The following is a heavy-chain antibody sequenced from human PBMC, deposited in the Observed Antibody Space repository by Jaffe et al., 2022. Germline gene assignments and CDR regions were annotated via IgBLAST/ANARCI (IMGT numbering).Heavy chain of an antibody. CDR2: IRYDGSNK. V-gene: IGHV3-30*02. CDR1: GFTFSSYG. CDR3: ANGLRYGSHTAFDI. Sequence: QVQLVESGGGVVQPGGSLRLSCAASGFTFSSYGMHWVRQAPGKGLEWVAFIRYDGSNKYYADSVKGRFTISRDNSKNTLYLQMNSLRAEDTAVYYCANGLRYGSHTAFDIWGQGTMVTVSS. D-gene: IGHD4-17*01. J-gene: IGHJ3*02.